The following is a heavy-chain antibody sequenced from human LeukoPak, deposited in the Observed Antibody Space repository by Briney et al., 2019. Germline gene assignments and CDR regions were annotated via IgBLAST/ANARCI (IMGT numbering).Heavy chain of an antibody. CDR2: INPGGGST. CDR3: ARAVAGAFDI. J-gene: IGHJ3*02. V-gene: IGHV1-46*01. D-gene: IGHD6-13*01. Sequence: GASVKVSCKASGYIFTSYQMHWVRQAPGQGPERVGLINPGGGSTTYTQKFQGRVTMTRDTSTSTVYMGLSSLRSEDTAVYYCARAVAGAFDIWGQGTMVTVSS. CDR1: GYIFTSYQ.